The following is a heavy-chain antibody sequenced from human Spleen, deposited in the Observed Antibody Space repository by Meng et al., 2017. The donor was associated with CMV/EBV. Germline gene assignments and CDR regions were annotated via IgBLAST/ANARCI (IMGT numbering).Heavy chain of an antibody. Sequence: SETLSLTCTVSGYSISSGYYWGWIRQPPGKGLEWIGSIYHSGSTYYNPSLKSRVTISVDTSKNQFSLKLSSVTAADTAVYYCARERLRLNGPDYFDYWGQGTLVTVSS. J-gene: IGHJ4*02. V-gene: IGHV4-38-2*02. CDR2: IYHSGST. CDR3: ARERLRLNGPDYFDY. CDR1: GYSISSGYY. D-gene: IGHD2-8*01.